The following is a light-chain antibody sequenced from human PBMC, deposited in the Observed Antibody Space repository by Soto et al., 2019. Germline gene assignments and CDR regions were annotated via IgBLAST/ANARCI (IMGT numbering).Light chain of an antibody. V-gene: IGKV3-15*01. CDR1: QSVSSN. Sequence: EIVMTQSPATLSVSPGERATLSCRASQSVSSNLAWYQQKPGQAPSLLIYGASTRATGTPARFSGSGSGTEFTLTISSLQSEDFAVYYCQQYGSSPPPITFGQGTRLEIK. CDR2: GAS. CDR3: QQYGSSPPPIT. J-gene: IGKJ5*01.